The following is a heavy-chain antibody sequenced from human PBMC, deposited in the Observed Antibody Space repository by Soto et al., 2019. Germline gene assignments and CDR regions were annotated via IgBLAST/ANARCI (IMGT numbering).Heavy chain of an antibody. CDR2: ISYDGSNK. V-gene: IGHV3-30*18. J-gene: IGHJ4*02. Sequence: QVQLVESGGGVVQPRRSLRLSCAASGFNFRSYGMHWVRQAPGKGLECVAVISYDGSNKYYADSVKGRFTISRDNSKNTLYLQMNSLRAEDTAVYYCAKDGQVWDSSGYYPDTWGQGTLVTVSS. D-gene: IGHD3-22*01. CDR1: GFNFRSYG. CDR3: AKDGQVWDSSGYYPDT.